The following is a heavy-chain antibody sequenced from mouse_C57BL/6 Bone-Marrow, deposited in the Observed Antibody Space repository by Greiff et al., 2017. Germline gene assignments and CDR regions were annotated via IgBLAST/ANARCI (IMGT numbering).Heavy chain of an antibody. CDR1: GYAFSSSW. V-gene: IGHV1-82*01. CDR3: ARSQLRLLSWFAY. J-gene: IGHJ3*01. D-gene: IGHD3-2*02. Sequence: VQLQQSGPELVKPGASVKISCKASGYAFSSSWMNWVKQRPGKGLEWIGRIYPGDGNTNYNGKFKGKATLTADKSSSTAYMQLRSLTSEDSAVSFCARSQLRLLSWFAYWGQGTLVTVSA. CDR2: IYPGDGNT.